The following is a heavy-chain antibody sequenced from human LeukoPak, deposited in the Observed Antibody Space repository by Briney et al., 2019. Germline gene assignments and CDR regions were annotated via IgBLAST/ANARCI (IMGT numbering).Heavy chain of an antibody. Sequence: GGSLRLSCAASGFTFSSYSMNWVRQAPGKGLEWVSSISSSSSYIYYADSVKGRFTISRDNAKNSLYLQMNSLRAEDTAVYHCARGLPEAIPLPGWFDPWGQGTLVTVSS. CDR3: ARGLPEAIPLPGWFDP. V-gene: IGHV3-21*01. CDR2: ISSSSSYI. J-gene: IGHJ5*02. D-gene: IGHD2-21*01. CDR1: GFTFSSYS.